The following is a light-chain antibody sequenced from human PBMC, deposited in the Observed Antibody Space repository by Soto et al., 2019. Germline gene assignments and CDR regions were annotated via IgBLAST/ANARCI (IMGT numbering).Light chain of an antibody. V-gene: IGKV1-12*01. J-gene: IGKJ5*01. CDR2: AAS. CDR3: QHADSFPLIT. Sequence: IQMTQSPSSVSASVGDRVTITCRSSEDISTWLAWYQQKPGKAPKLLIYAASSLQSGVPSRFSGSGSGTDFTLTISSLQPEDFATYYCQHADSFPLITFGQRTRLEIK. CDR1: EDISTW.